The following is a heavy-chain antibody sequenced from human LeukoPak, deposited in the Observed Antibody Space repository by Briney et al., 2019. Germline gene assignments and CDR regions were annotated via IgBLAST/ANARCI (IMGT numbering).Heavy chain of an antibody. Sequence: PSETLSLTCAVYGGSFSGYYWSWMRQPPGKGLEWIGEINDIGNTNYDPSLRSRVTISVDTSKNQFSLSLTSATAADTAVYFCARLGSVGYYNYQYMDIWGNGTTVTVSS. CDR1: GGSFSGYY. J-gene: IGHJ6*03. D-gene: IGHD3-10*01. CDR3: ARLGSVGYYNYQYMDI. CDR2: INDIGNT. V-gene: IGHV4-34*01.